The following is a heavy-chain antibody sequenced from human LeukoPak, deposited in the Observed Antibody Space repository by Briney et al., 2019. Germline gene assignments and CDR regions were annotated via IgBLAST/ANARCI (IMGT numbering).Heavy chain of an antibody. J-gene: IGHJ4*02. CDR2: IYYSGNT. CDR1: GGSISSSSYY. D-gene: IGHD2-2*01. CDR3: ARHRSEDCSSISCYARALDY. V-gene: IGHV4-39*01. Sequence: SETLSLTCTVSGGSISSSSYYWGWICQPRGKGLEWIGSIYYSGNTYYNPSLKSRVTIPVDTSKNQFSLKLSSVTAADTAVYYCARHRSEDCSSISCYARALDYWGQGTLVTVSS.